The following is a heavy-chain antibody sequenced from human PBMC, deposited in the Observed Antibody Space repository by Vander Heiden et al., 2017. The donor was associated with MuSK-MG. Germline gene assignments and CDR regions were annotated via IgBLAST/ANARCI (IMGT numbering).Heavy chain of an antibody. CDR3: ARSFELQLES. Sequence: QLQLQESGPGLVKPSETLSLTCTVSGGSISSSSYYWGWIRQPPGKGLEWIGSIYYSASTFYNPSLKSRVTISVDTSKNQFSRKLSSVTAADTAVYYCARSFELQLESWGQGTMGTVSA. V-gene: IGHV4-39*01. CDR2: IYYSAST. CDR1: GGSISSSSYY. J-gene: IGHJ3*01. D-gene: IGHD2-15*01.